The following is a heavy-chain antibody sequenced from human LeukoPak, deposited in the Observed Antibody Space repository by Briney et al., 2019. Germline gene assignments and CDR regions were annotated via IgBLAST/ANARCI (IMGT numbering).Heavy chain of an antibody. CDR3: AREGSGYYYGNYFDY. Sequence: TGGSLRLSCAASGFTFSSYAMSWVRQAPGKGLEWVSAISGSGGSTYYADSVKGRFTISRDNSKNTLYLQMNSLRAEDTAVYYCAREGSGYYYGNYFDYWGQGTLVTVSS. CDR1: GFTFSSYA. V-gene: IGHV3-23*01. J-gene: IGHJ4*02. CDR2: ISGSGGST. D-gene: IGHD3-22*01.